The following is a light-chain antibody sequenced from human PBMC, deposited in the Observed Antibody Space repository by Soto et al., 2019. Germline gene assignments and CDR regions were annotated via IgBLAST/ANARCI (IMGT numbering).Light chain of an antibody. CDR2: DAS. V-gene: IGKV1-5*01. CDR3: QQYNSYWT. J-gene: IGKJ1*01. Sequence: DIQMTQSPSTLSASVGDRVTITCRASQSISSWLAWYQQKPGKAPKLLIYDASSLESGVPSRFSGSGSGTEFTLTICSLQPDDFATYYGQQYNSYWTFGQGTKVEIK. CDR1: QSISSW.